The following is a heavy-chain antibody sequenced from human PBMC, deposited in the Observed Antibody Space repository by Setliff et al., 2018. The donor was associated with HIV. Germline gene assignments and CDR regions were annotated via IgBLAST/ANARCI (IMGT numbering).Heavy chain of an antibody. CDR1: GGSINSTSYY. CDR2: IYHTGST. D-gene: IGHD5-18*01. CDR3: ARHLLRGYIYIVFDY. V-gene: IGHV4-39*01. J-gene: IGHJ4*02. Sequence: PSETLSLTCTVSGGSINSTSYYWGWIRQPPGNGLEWIGSIYHTGSTYYKPSLKSRVTISVDTSKNHLSLKLRSVTAADTAVYYCARHLLRGYIYIVFDYWGQGPWSPSPQ.